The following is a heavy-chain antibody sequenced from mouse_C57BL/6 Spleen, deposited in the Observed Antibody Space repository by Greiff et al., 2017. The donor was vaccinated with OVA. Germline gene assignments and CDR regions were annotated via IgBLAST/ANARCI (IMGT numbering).Heavy chain of an antibody. V-gene: IGHV1-18*01. CDR2: INPNNGGT. D-gene: IGHD2-1*01. CDR3: ARSGYGNYEDY. CDR1: GYTFTDYN. Sequence: VQLKQSGPELVKPGASVKIPCKASGYTFTDYNMDWVKQSHGKSLEWIGDINPNNGGTIYNQKFKGKATLTVDKSSSTAYMELRSLTSEDTAVYYCARSGYGNYEDYWGQGTSVTVSS. J-gene: IGHJ4*01.